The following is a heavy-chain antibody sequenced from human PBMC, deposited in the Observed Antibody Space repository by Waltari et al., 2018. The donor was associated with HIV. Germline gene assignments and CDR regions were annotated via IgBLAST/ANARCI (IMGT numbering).Heavy chain of an antibody. CDR3: ARGSSGSYRWFDP. V-gene: IGHV1-69*11. CDR2: IIRGVEST. CDR1: GGTFRSNS. Sequence: QEQLVQSGAEVKKPGSSVKVSCKASGGTFRSNSISWVRQAPGKGLEWMGNIIRGVESTTYAQKCHGRRTISADESTSTVFMELSSLSFDDTAVYYCARGSSGSYRWFDPWGHGTLVTVSS. J-gene: IGHJ5*02. D-gene: IGHD1-26*01.